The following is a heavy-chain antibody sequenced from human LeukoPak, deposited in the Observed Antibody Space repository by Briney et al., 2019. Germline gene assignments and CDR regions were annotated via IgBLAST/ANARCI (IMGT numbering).Heavy chain of an antibody. CDR2: IKQDGSEK. Sequence: PGGSLRLSCADSGFTFSSYWMSWVRQAPGKGLEWVANIKQDGSEKYYVDSAKGRFTISRDNAKNSLYLQMNSLRAEDTAVYYCARVALYCSGGSCYSHYFDYWGQGTLVTVSS. J-gene: IGHJ4*02. CDR1: GFTFSSYW. V-gene: IGHV3-7*01. D-gene: IGHD2-15*01. CDR3: ARVALYCSGGSCYSHYFDY.